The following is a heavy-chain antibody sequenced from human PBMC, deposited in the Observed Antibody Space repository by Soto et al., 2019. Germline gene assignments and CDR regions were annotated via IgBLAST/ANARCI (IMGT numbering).Heavy chain of an antibody. CDR1: GYTFTSYD. CDR2: MNPNSGNT. V-gene: IGHV1-8*02. Sequence: QVQLVQSGAEVKKPGASVKVSCKASGYTFTSYDITWVRQATGQGLEWMGWMNPNSGNTGYAQKFQGRVTMTRNTAINPAYMELSSLSSEDTDGYYRAIVGARPPDSWGQGTLVTVSS. CDR3: AIVGARPPDS. J-gene: IGHJ5*01. D-gene: IGHD1-26*01.